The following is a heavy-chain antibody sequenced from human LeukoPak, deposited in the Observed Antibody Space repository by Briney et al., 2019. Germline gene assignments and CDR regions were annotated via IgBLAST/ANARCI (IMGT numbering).Heavy chain of an antibody. CDR2: IGGSGGST. CDR1: GFTFSSYA. J-gene: IGHJ4*02. CDR3: AKVETAAAATLRGFDY. Sequence: GGSLRLSCAASGFTFSSYAMSWVRQAPGKGLEWVSSIGGSGGSTYYADSVKGRFTISRDNSKNTLYLQMNSLRAEDTAVYYCAKVETAAAATLRGFDYWGQGTLVTVSS. V-gene: IGHV3-23*01. D-gene: IGHD6-13*01.